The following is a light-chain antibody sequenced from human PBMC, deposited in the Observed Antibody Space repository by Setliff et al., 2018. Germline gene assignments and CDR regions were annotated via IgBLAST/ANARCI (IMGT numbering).Light chain of an antibody. CDR2: RNN. CDR3: AAWDDSLNGYV. V-gene: IGLV1-44*01. J-gene: IGLJ1*01. CDR1: SSNIGSNT. Sequence: QSVLAQPPSASGTPGQRVTISCSGSSSNIGSNTVNWYQQLPGTAPKLLIDRNNQRPSGVPDRFSGSKSGTSASLAISGLQSEDEADYYCAAWDDSLNGYVFGTGTKVTVL.